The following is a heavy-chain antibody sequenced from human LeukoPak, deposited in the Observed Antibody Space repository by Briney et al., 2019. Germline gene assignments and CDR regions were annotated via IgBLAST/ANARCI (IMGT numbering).Heavy chain of an antibody. J-gene: IGHJ4*02. D-gene: IGHD2-8*01. CDR2: THYTGNT. V-gene: IGHV4-59*08. CDR1: GDSINNYY. CDR3: AKWSSTLKAFDF. Sequence: SQTLSLTCSVSGDSINNYYWNWIRQPPGKELEWIAYTHYTGNTKSNPSLKSRVTTSVDTSKSQFSVKLSSVTGADTAVYYCAKWSSTLKAFDFWGQGILVIVSS.